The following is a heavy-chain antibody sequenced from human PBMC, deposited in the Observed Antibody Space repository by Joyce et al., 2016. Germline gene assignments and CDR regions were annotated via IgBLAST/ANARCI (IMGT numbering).Heavy chain of an antibody. Sequence: QLQLVESGGGVVQPGRSLRLSCVASGFTFSNYAMRWVRQAPGKGLEWVAVIAYDASSKYYPDSVKGRFTISRDNYNTTLYLQMNSLRAEDTAVYYCARSITIFGVVISLGAFDIWGRGTMVTVSS. V-gene: IGHV3-30*04. CDR3: ARSITIFGVVISLGAFDI. CDR2: IAYDASSK. J-gene: IGHJ3*02. D-gene: IGHD3-3*01. CDR1: GFTFSNYA.